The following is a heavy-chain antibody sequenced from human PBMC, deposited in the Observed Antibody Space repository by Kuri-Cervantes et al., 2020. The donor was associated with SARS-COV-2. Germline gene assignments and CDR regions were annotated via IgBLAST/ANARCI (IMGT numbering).Heavy chain of an antibody. CDR2: IYTSGST. D-gene: IGHD1-26*01. Sequence: SETLSLTCTVSGGSISSGSYYWSWIRQPAGKGPEWIGRIYTSGSTNYNPSLKSRVTISVDTSKNQFSLKLSSVTAADTAVYYCARASMGSGSYYPYYYYMDVWGKGTTVTVSS. CDR1: GGSISSGSYY. CDR3: ARASMGSGSYYPYYYYMDV. J-gene: IGHJ6*03. V-gene: IGHV4-61*02.